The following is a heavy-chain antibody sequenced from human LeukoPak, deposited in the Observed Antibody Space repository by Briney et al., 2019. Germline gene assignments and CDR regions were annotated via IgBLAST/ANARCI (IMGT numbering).Heavy chain of an antibody. D-gene: IGHD5-24*01. CDR1: GFTFSSYG. CDR3: ARALTVEMATNPPGY. Sequence: GGSLRLSCAASGFTFSSYGMHWVRQAPGKGLEWVAVIWYDGSNKYYADSVKGRFTISRDNSENTLYLQMNSLRAEDTAVYYCARALTVEMATNPPGYWGQGTLVTVSS. CDR2: IWYDGSNK. V-gene: IGHV3-33*01. J-gene: IGHJ4*02.